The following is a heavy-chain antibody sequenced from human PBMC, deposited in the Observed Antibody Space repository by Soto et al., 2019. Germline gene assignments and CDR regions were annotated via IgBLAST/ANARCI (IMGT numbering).Heavy chain of an antibody. CDR3: VKVYGRNWNYVFDF. CDR2: ISVNGCAT. J-gene: IGHJ4*02. V-gene: IGHV3-64D*08. CDR1: GFIFENFA. D-gene: IGHD1-7*01. Sequence: GGSLRLSCSHSGFIFENFAMQWLRQAPGMGPEYVQSISVNGCATPHADSLRCRITISRDNSKSILFLQMWSLRPEYTAFYYCVKVYGRNWNYVFDFWCEGTLVAVSS.